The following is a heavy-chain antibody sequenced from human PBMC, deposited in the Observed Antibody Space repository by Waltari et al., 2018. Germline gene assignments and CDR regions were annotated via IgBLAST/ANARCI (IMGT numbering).Heavy chain of an antibody. V-gene: IGHV4-39*01. D-gene: IGHD3-10*01. CDR3: ARQGTMVRGVMGLVGTYYFDY. CDR1: GGSISSSSYY. CDR2: IYYSGVT. J-gene: IGHJ4*02. Sequence: QLQLQESGPGLVKPSETLSLTCTVSGGSISSSSYYWGWIRQPPGKGLEWIGSIYYSGVTNHNPARTSRVTISVDTSKNRFSLKLSAVTAADTAVYYCARQGTMVRGVMGLVGTYYFDYWGQGTLVTVSS.